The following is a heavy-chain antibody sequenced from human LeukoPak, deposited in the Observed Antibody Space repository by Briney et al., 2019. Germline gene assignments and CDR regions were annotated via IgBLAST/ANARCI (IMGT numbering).Heavy chain of an antibody. CDR3: ATDWGSGDYVVALDV. J-gene: IGHJ3*01. V-gene: IGHV3-30*02. CDR1: GFTFSSYG. D-gene: IGHD3-10*01. Sequence: GGSLRLSCAASGFTFSSYGMHWVRQAPGKGLEWVAFIRYDGSNKYYADSVKGRFTISRDNSKNTLYLQMDRLKTEDTAVYYCATDWGSGDYVVALDVWGQGTLVTVSS. CDR2: IRYDGSNK.